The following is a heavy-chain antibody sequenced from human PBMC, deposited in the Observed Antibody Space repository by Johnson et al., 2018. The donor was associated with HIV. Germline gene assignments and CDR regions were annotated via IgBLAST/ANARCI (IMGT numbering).Heavy chain of an antibody. CDR1: GFTFDDYA. Sequence: VQLVESGGGLVQPGRSLRLSCAASGFTFDDYAMHWVRQAPGKGLEWVSGISWNSGSIGYADSVKGRFIIFRDNAKKSLYLQMNSLRVEDTALYYCAKRDYYDRSGTRGAFDIWGQGTMVTVSS. V-gene: IGHV3-9*01. CDR3: AKRDYYDRSGTRGAFDI. CDR2: ISWNSGSI. J-gene: IGHJ3*02. D-gene: IGHD3-22*01.